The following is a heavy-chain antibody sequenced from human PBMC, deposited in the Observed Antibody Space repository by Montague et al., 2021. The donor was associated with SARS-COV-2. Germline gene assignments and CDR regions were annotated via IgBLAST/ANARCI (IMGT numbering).Heavy chain of an antibody. D-gene: IGHD5-12*01. V-gene: IGHV4-59*01. J-gene: IGHJ4*02. CDR1: GASISDYY. CDR2: IYYNTGNT. CDR3: ARGTGYDYYFDC. Sequence: SETLSLTCSVSGASISDYYWNWIRQPPGKGLEWIGYIYYNTGNTNYNPSLQSRVTISPDTSKNQFSLNLRSVTAADTALYFCARGTGYDYYFDCWGLGTLVTVSS.